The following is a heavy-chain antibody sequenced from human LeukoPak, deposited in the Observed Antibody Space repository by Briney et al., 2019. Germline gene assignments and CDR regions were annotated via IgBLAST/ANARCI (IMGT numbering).Heavy chain of an antibody. Sequence: PGGSLRLSCAASAFTASLNYMSWVRQAPGKGLEWVSVIYSGGSTYYADSVKGRFTISRDNSKNTLYLQMNSLRAEDTAVYYCARDQDYGDQYYFDYWGQGTLVTVSS. CDR3: ARDQDYGDQYYFDY. CDR1: AFTASLNY. V-gene: IGHV3-66*01. D-gene: IGHD4-17*01. CDR2: IYSGGST. J-gene: IGHJ4*02.